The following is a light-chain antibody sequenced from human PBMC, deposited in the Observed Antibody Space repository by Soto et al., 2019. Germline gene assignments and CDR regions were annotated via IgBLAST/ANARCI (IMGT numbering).Light chain of an antibody. CDR3: QQYNQWPRWT. J-gene: IGKJ1*01. CDR2: GAS. V-gene: IGKV3-20*01. Sequence: EIVLTQSPGTLSLSPGERATLSCRASQSVSNNYLAWYQQKPGQAPRLLIYGASSRATGIPDRFSGSGSGTDFTLTISRLEPEDFAVYYCQQYNQWPRWTFGQGTKVDIK. CDR1: QSVSNNY.